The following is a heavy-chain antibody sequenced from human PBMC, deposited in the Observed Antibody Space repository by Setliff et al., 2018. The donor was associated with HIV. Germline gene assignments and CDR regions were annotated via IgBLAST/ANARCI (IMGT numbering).Heavy chain of an antibody. CDR1: GFIFSSYG. CDR3: AKDVCSGAYCYAYYYYGMDV. Sequence: PGGSLRLSCAASGFIFSSYGMNWVRQAPGKGLEWVAFIRYDGSQKYYVDSVKGRFTISRDNSKNTLYLQMNSLRVEDTAVYYCAKDVCSGAYCYAYYYYGMDVWGQGTMVTVSS. J-gene: IGHJ6*02. V-gene: IGHV3-30*02. D-gene: IGHD2-15*01. CDR2: IRYDGSQK.